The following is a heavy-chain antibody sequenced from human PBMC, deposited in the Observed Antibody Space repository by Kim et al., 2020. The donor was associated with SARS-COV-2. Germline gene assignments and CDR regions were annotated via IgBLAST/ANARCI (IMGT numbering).Heavy chain of an antibody. V-gene: IGHV4-34*01. CDR1: GGSFSGYY. D-gene: IGHD3-10*01. J-gene: IGHJ5*02. Sequence: SETLSLTCAVYGGSFSGYYWSWIRQPPGKGLEWIGEINHSGSTNYNPSLKSRVTISVDTSKNQFSLKLSSVTAADTAVYYCARRRGVRGVIISWFDPWGQGTLVTVSS. CDR2: INHSGST. CDR3: ARRRGVRGVIISWFDP.